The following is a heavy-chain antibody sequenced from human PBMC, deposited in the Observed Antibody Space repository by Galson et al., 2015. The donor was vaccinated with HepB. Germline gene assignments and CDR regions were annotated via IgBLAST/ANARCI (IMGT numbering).Heavy chain of an antibody. V-gene: IGHV3-15*01. CDR1: GFTFSNAW. Sequence: SLRLSCAASGFTFSNAWMSWVRQAPGKGLEWVGRIKSKTDGGTTDYAAPVKGRFTISRDDSKNTLYLQMNSLKTEDTAVYYCTTGTSYYDSSGYYYVGFDYWGQGTLVTVSS. CDR2: IKSKTDGGTT. CDR3: TTGTSYYDSSGYYYVGFDY. D-gene: IGHD3-22*01. J-gene: IGHJ4*02.